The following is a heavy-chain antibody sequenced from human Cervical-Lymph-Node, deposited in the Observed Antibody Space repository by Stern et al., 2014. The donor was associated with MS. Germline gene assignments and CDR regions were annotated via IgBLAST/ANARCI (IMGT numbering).Heavy chain of an antibody. CDR2: VYNRRTT. V-gene: IGHV4-59*11. J-gene: IGHJ4*02. Sequence: VQLVQSGPGLVKPSETLSLTCSVSGDSISSHSWIWIRQPPGKGLEWVGYVYNRRTTNYNPSLQSRVTISLDTSKSQVSLKLNSVTAADTAVYYCARSLRGAYNLDSWGQGTLVTVSS. D-gene: IGHD5-24*01. CDR3: ARSLRGAYNLDS. CDR1: GDSISSHS.